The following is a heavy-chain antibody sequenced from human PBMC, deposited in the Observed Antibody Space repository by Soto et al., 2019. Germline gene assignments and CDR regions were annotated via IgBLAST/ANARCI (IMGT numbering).Heavy chain of an antibody. Sequence: ASVKVSCKASGYTFGHFYIAWVRQAPGQGLEWMGAISPHNRNTNYAEKFRGRVTMTTDTSTTTAYMELRSLRSDDTAVYYCASTPHSLAGATGGGRYNWFDPWGQGTLVTAPQ. D-gene: IGHD1-26*01. CDR2: ISPHNRNT. CDR1: GYTFGHFY. CDR3: ASTPHSLAGATGGGRYNWFDP. J-gene: IGHJ5*02. V-gene: IGHV1-18*01.